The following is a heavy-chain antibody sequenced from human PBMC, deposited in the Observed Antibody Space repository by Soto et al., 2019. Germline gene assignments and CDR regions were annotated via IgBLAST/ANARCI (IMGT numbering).Heavy chain of an antibody. CDR3: AKDSAVAGFIYYFDY. J-gene: IGHJ4*02. CDR1: GFTFSSYG. V-gene: IGHV3-30*18. D-gene: IGHD6-19*01. Sequence: GGSLRLSCAASGFTFSSYGMHWVRQAPGKGLEWVAVISYDGSNKYYADSVKGRFTISRDNSKNTLYLQMNSLRAEDTAVYYCAKDSAVAGFIYYFDYWGQGTLVTVSS. CDR2: ISYDGSNK.